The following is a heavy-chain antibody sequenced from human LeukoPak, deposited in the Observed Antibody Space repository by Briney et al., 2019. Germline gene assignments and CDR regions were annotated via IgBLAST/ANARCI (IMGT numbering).Heavy chain of an antibody. CDR2: IMQDGSAK. D-gene: IGHD3-10*01. CDR1: GFTFSSYA. CDR3: AKHTNYYGSGLYYFDY. Sequence: GGSLRLSCAASGFTFSSYAMSWVRQAPGKGLEWVATIMQDGSAKYYVDSVKGRFTISRDNSKNTLYLQVNSLRAEDTAVYCCAKHTNYYGSGLYYFDYWGQGTLVTVSS. J-gene: IGHJ4*02. V-gene: IGHV3-7*03.